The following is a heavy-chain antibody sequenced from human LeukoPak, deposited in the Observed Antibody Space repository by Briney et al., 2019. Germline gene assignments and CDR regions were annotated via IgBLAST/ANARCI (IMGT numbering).Heavy chain of an antibody. CDR3: ASGGTIAARPAEYFQH. Sequence: ASVKVSCKASGYTFTSYGISWVRQAPGQGLEWMGWISAYNGNTNYAQKLQGRVTMTTDTSTSTAYMELRSLRSDNTAVYYCASGGTIAARPAEYFQHWGQGTLVTVSS. CDR1: GYTFTSYG. CDR2: ISAYNGNT. V-gene: IGHV1-18*01. J-gene: IGHJ1*01. D-gene: IGHD6-6*01.